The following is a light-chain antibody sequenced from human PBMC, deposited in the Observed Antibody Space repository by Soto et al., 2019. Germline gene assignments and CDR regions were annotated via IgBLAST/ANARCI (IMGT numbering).Light chain of an antibody. CDR3: QQYDTYSMYT. J-gene: IGKJ2*01. CDR2: DAS. CDR1: ESIRTW. V-gene: IGKV1-5*01. Sequence: DIQMTQSPSTLSASIGDRVTITCRASESIRTWLAWYQHKPGKAPKLLIYDASTLESGVPSRFSGSGSGTEFTLIISSLQPDDFATYYCQQYDTYSMYTFGQGTKVDIK.